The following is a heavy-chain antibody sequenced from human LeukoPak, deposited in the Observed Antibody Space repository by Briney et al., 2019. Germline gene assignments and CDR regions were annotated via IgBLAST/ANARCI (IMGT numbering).Heavy chain of an antibody. V-gene: IGHV4-34*01. CDR3: ARVQTQTYYYDSSGYYRFDY. CDR1: GGSFSGYY. CDR2: INHSGST. J-gene: IGHJ4*02. Sequence: PSETLSLTCAVYGGSFSGYYWSWIRQPPGKGLEWIGEINHSGSTNYNPSLKSRVTISVDTSKNQFSLKLSSVTAADTAVYYCARVQTQTYYYDSSGYYRFDYWGQGTLVTVSS. D-gene: IGHD3-22*01.